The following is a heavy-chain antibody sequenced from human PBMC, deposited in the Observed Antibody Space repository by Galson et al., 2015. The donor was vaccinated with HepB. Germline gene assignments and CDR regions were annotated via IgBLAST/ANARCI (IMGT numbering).Heavy chain of an antibody. CDR2: MNPKSTNT. V-gene: IGHV1-8*01. D-gene: IGHD1-26*01. CDR1: GYTFTSYD. J-gene: IGHJ4*02. CDR3: ARAVRNQLLSEY. Sequence: SVKVSCKASGYTFTSYDVTWVRQAPGQGLEWMGWMNPKSTNTGYARKFQGRVTMTGDTSMDTAYMELSSLTSEDMAVYYCARAVRNQLLSEYWGQGTLVTVSS.